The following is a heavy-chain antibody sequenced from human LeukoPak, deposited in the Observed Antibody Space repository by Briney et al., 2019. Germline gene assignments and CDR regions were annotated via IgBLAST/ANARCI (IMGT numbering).Heavy chain of an antibody. CDR3: ARLGCSSTSCYMSYFDY. CDR2: IYYSGST. CDR1: GGSISSYY. D-gene: IGHD2-2*02. V-gene: IGHV4-59*08. Sequence: SETLSLTCTVSGGSISSYYWSWIRQPPGKGLEWIGYIYYSGSTNYNPSLKSRVTISVDTSKNQFSLKLSSVTAADTAVYYCARLGCSSTSCYMSYFDYWGQGTLVTVSS. J-gene: IGHJ4*02.